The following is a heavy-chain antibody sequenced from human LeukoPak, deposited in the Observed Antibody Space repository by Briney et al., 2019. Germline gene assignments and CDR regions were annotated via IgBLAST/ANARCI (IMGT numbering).Heavy chain of an antibody. CDR2: IRQGGNEI. Sequence: PGGSLRLSCVASGFSISTYWMSWVRQAPARGLEWVANIRQGGNEIHYLDSVKGRFTISRDNAKNSAYLQMNSLRAEDSAIYYCVRVVSGGSQAYWGRGTLVTVSS. J-gene: IGHJ4*01. CDR3: VRVVSGGSQAY. CDR1: GFSISTYW. D-gene: IGHD2-8*02. V-gene: IGHV3-7*01.